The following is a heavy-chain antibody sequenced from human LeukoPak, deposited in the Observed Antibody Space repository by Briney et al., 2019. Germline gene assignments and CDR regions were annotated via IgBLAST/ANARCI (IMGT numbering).Heavy chain of an antibody. V-gene: IGHV3-7*03. CDR2: VNRDGSET. J-gene: IGHJ6*02. Sequence: GGSLRLSCAASGFALSSHWMTWVRQVPGRGPEWVANVNRDGSETYYLDSVKGRFTISKDNAKNSLYLQMNSQRAEDTALYHCARNNGMDVWGQGTTVIVSS. CDR1: GFALSSHW. CDR3: ARNNGMDV.